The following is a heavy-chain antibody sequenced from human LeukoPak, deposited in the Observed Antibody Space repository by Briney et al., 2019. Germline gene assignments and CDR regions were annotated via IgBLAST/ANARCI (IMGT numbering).Heavy chain of an antibody. J-gene: IGHJ4*02. Sequence: PGGSLRLSCAASGFTFSSYTMHWVRQAPGKGLEWVSVIYSGGSTYYADSVKGRFTISRDNSKNTLYLQMNSLRADDTAVYYCVCRIGGAPQWGQGTLVTVSS. V-gene: IGHV3-53*01. CDR3: VCRIGGAPQ. D-gene: IGHD1-26*01. CDR1: GFTFSSYT. CDR2: IYSGGST.